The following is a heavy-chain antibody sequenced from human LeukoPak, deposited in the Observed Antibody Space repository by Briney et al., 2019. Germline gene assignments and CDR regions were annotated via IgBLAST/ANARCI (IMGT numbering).Heavy chain of an antibody. J-gene: IGHJ4*02. CDR2: IHYSGST. V-gene: IGHV4-59*08. CDR3: ASTDWNYAR. Sequence: SETLSLICTVPGGSISNYYWSWMRQPPGKALEWIGYIHYSGSTNYNPSLKSRVTISVDKSKNQFSLKMSSVTAADTAVYYCASTDWNYARWGQGTLVTVSS. D-gene: IGHD1-7*01. CDR1: GGSISNYY.